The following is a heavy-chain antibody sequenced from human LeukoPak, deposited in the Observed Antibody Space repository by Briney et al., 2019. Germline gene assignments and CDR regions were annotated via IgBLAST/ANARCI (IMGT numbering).Heavy chain of an antibody. J-gene: IGHJ4*02. V-gene: IGHV1-69*06. CDR1: GGTFSSYA. CDR3: ARSVYDYGDYVGALDY. CDR2: IIPIFGTA. D-gene: IGHD4-17*01. Sequence: ASVKVSCKASGGTFSSYAISWVRQAPGQGLEWMGGIIPIFGTANYAQKFQGRVTITADKSTSTAYMELSSLRSEDTAVYYCARSVYDYGDYVGALDYWGQGTLVTVSS.